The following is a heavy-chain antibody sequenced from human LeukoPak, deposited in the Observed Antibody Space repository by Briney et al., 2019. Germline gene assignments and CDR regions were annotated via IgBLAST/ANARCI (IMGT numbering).Heavy chain of an antibody. CDR3: ASSSSSVPWFDP. D-gene: IGHD6-6*01. CDR1: GYTLTELS. CDR2: FDPEDGET. Sequence: ASVKVSCKVSGYTLTELSMHWVRQAPGKGLEWMGGFDPEDGETIYAQKFQGRVTMTEDTSTDTAYMELSSLRSEDTAVYYCASSSSSVPWFDPWGQGTLVTVSS. V-gene: IGHV1-24*01. J-gene: IGHJ5*02.